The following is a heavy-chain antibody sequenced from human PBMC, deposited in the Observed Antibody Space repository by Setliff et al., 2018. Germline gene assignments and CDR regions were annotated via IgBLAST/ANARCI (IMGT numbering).Heavy chain of an antibody. CDR3: ARGKLRLGQLSLFYGFDI. Sequence: ASETLSFTCTVSGDSISSYYWSWIRQPAGKGLEWIGRIYSSGSTNFNPSLKSRVTMSMDTSKNQFSLKLSSVTAADTAIYYCARGKLRLGQLSLFYGFDIWGQGTMVTVS. CDR1: GDSISSYY. V-gene: IGHV4-4*07. D-gene: IGHD3-16*02. CDR2: IYSSGST. J-gene: IGHJ3*02.